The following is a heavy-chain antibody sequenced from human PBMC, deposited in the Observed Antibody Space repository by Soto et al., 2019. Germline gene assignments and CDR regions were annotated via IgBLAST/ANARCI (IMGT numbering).Heavy chain of an antibody. J-gene: IGHJ6*03. CDR3: ANPEVLANSHSFILERSPPAYYYYYYMDV. V-gene: IGHV3-23*04. Sequence: EVQLVESGGGLIQPGGSLRLSCAASGFNFRSYAMSWIRQAPGKGLEWVSVVSGTSHTTYYADSVKGRFTISRDNSEDTFYLQMNSLKVEDTTIYYCANPEVLANSHSFILERSPPAYYYYYYMDVWGKGTTVTVSS. CDR1: GFNFRSYA. D-gene: IGHD3-3*01. CDR2: VSGTSHTT.